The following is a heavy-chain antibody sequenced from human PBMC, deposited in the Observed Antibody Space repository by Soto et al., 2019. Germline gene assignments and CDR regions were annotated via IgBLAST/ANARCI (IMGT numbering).Heavy chain of an antibody. J-gene: IGHJ2*01. D-gene: IGHD3-22*01. V-gene: IGHV1-69*06. CDR2: VIPNFGTA. CDR1: EDTFRNYA. CDR3: ASTKYDINAYYYWYLGL. Sequence: QVELVQSGAEVKKPGSSVKVSCQASEDTFRNYAISWVRQAPGQGLEWMGGVIPNFGTANYAKKFQGRVTITADTSANTVYFELSSLRSEDTAVYYCASTKYDINAYYYWYLGLWVRGTLVTVSS.